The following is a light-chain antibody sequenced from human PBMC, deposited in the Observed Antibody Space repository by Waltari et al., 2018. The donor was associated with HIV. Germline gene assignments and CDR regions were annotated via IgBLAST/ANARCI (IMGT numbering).Light chain of an antibody. J-gene: IGKJ1*01. CDR3: QQRSNWPRT. V-gene: IGKV3-11*01. Sequence: EIVLTQSPATLSLSPGERATLSCRASQSVSSYLAWYQQKPGQAPRLLIYDASNRATCIPAMFSGSGSGTDFTLTISILEPEDFAVSYCQQRSNWPRTFGQGTKVEIK. CDR2: DAS. CDR1: QSVSSY.